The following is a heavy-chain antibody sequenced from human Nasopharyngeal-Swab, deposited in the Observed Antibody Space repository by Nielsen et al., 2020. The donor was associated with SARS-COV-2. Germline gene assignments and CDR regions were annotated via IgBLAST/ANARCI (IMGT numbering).Heavy chain of an antibody. D-gene: IGHD3-22*01. Sequence: WIRQPPGKGLEWVSSISSSSSYIYYADSVKGRFTISRDNAKNSLYLQMNSLRAEDTAVYYCAREGAHCYDSSGYFSHDYWGQGTLVTVSS. CDR2: ISSSSSYI. V-gene: IGHV3-21*01. CDR3: AREGAHCYDSSGYFSHDY. J-gene: IGHJ4*02.